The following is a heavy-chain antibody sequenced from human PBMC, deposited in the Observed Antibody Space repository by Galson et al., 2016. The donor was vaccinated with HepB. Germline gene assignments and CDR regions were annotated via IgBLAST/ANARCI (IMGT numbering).Heavy chain of an antibody. D-gene: IGHD3-10*01. V-gene: IGHV4-39*01. J-gene: IGHJ5*02. CDR2: IHASGST. Sequence: SETLSLTCFVSGVPMYSDSYYWGWIRQAPGKGLEWIGRIHASGSTHYNSSLKSRVTIFLDTSKNQFSLRLSSVTAADTAVYYCARLLGKFYFGSGSYYKPFDLWGQGTLVTVSS. CDR3: ARLLGKFYFGSGSYYKPFDL. CDR1: GVPMYSDSYY.